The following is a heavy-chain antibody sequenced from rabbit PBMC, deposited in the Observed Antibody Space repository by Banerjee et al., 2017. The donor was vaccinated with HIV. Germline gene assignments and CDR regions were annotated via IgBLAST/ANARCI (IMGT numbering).Heavy chain of an antibody. CDR1: GFSFSSGYD. CDR2: IYTGDGNS. Sequence: QSLEESGGGLVKPGASLTLTCKASGFSFSSGYDMCWVRQAPGKGLEWIGCIYTGDGNSYHANWAKGRFTISKTSSTTGTPQMTSLTAADTATYFCARGDAGSRYAFNLWGPGTSSPS. J-gene: IGHJ4*01. V-gene: IGHV1S40*01. D-gene: IGHD4-2*01. CDR3: ARGDAGSRYAFNL.